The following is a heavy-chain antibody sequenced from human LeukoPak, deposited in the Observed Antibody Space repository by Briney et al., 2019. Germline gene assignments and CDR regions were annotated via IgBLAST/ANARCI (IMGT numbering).Heavy chain of an antibody. J-gene: IGHJ4*02. Sequence: PGGSLRLSCAASGFTFSSYWMSWVRQAPGKGLEWVANIKQDGSEKYYVDSVKGRFTISRDNAKNSLYLQMNSLRAEDTAVYYCARDRDYMYYYASGSSQACYFDYWGQGTLVTVSS. CDR2: IKQDGSEK. V-gene: IGHV3-7*01. CDR1: GFTFSSYW. D-gene: IGHD3-10*01. CDR3: ARDRDYMYYYASGSSQACYFDY.